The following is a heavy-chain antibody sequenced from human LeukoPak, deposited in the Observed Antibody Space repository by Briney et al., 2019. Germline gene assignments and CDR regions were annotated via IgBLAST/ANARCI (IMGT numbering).Heavy chain of an antibody. D-gene: IGHD2-15*01. CDR1: GGSTSRGNYY. CDR3: ARYSDTDGYFDY. Sequence: PSETLSLTCTVSGGSTSRGNYYWSWIRQPAGKGLEWIGRIFTSGHTLYNPSLKSRVTISADTSKNQFSLNLSSVTAADTAVYYCARYSDTDGYFDYWGQGTLVTVSS. CDR2: IFTSGHT. V-gene: IGHV4-61*02. J-gene: IGHJ4*02.